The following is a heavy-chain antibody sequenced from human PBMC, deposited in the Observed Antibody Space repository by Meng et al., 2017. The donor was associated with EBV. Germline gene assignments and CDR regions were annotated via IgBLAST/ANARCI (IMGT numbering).Heavy chain of an antibody. CDR1: GFTFSSYA. V-gene: IGHV3-23*01. J-gene: IGHJ4*02. CDR2: ISGSGGST. CDR3: AKVNQLLGGNDY. Sequence: VEVLEAGGGLVQPGGSLRLSCAASGFTFSSYAMSWVRQAPGKGLEWVSAISGSGGSTYYADSVKGRFTISRDNSKNTLYLQMNSLRAEDTAVYYCAKVNQLLGGNDYWGQGTLVTVSS. D-gene: IGHD1-26*01.